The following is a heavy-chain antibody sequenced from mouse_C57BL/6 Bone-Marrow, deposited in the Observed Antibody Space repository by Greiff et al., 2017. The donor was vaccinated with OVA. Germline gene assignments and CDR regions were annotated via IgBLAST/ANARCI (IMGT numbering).Heavy chain of an antibody. J-gene: IGHJ4*01. CDR3: ARREVTEAMDY. CDR1: GFTFSDYY. V-gene: IGHV5-12*01. CDR2: ISNGGGST. D-gene: IGHD2-2*01. Sequence: EVKLVESGGGLVQPGGSLKLSCAASGFTFSDYYMYWVRQTPEKRLEWVAYISNGGGSTYYPDTVKGRFTISRDNAKNTLYLQMSRLKSEDTAMYYCARREVTEAMDYWGQGTSVTVSS.